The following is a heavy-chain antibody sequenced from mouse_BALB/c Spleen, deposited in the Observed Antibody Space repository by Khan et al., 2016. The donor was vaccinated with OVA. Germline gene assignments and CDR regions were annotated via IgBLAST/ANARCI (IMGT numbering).Heavy chain of an antibody. Sequence: QVQLQQSGAELVKPGASVKLSCKASGYTFTSFYIYWVKQRPGQGLEGVGEINPSNGVTNFNEKFKSKATLTVDKSSSTAYMQLSSLTSEDSAVYYCTRGGYGSPFAYWGQGTLGTVS. CDR2: INPSNGVT. CDR3: TRGGYGSPFAY. V-gene: IGHV1S81*02. D-gene: IGHD1-1*01. CDR1: GYTFTSFY. J-gene: IGHJ3*01.